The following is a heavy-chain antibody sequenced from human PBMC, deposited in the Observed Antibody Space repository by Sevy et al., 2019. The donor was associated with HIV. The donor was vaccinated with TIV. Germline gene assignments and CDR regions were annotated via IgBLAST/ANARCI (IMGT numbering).Heavy chain of an antibody. CDR1: GFTFDDYT. CDR2: ISWDGGST. CDR3: AKDSKQWLVKGGDFDY. Sequence: GGSLRLSCAASGFTFDDYTMHWVRQAPGKGLEWVSLISWDGGSTYYADSVKGRFTISRDNSKNSLYLQMNSLRTEDTALYYCAKDSKQWLVKGGDFDYWGQGTLVTVSS. D-gene: IGHD6-19*01. J-gene: IGHJ4*02. V-gene: IGHV3-43*01.